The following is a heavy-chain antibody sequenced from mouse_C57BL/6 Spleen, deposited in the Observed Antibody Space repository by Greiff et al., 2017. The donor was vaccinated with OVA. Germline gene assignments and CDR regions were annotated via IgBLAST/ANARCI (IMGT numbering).Heavy chain of an antibody. CDR1: GYSITSGYD. CDR3: ARASNYEAWFAY. J-gene: IGHJ3*01. CDR2: ISYSGST. V-gene: IGHV3-1*01. Sequence: EVQRVESGPGMVKPSQSLSLTCTVTGYSITSGYDWHWIRHFPGNKLEWMGYISYSGSTNYNPSLKSRISITHDTSKNHFFLKLNSVTTEDTATYYCARASNYEAWFAYWGQGTLVTVSA. D-gene: IGHD2-5*01.